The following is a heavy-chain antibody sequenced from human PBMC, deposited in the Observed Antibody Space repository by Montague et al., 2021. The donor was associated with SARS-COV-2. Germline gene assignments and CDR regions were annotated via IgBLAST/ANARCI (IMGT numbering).Heavy chain of an antibody. V-gene: IGHV4-34*01. CDR2: INHSGST. J-gene: IGHJ6*02. Sequence: SETLSLTCAVYGGSFSGYCWSWIRQPPGKGLEWIGEINHSGSTNYNPSLKSRVTISVDTSKNQFSLKLSSVTAADTAVYYCARVRYYGSGTSLGMDVWGQETTVTVSS. CDR3: ARVRYYGSGTSLGMDV. D-gene: IGHD3-10*01. CDR1: GGSFSGYC.